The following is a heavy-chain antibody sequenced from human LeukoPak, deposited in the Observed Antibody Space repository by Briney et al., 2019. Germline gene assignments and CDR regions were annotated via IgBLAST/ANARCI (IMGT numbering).Heavy chain of an antibody. CDR3: ARRGAYCGGDCYWDY. Sequence: GESLKISCKGSGYSFTSYWIGWVRQMPGKGLEWMGIIYPGDSDTRYSPSFQGQVTISADKSISTAYLQWSSPKASDAAMYYCARRGAYCGGDCYWDYWGQGTLVTVSS. CDR2: IYPGDSDT. J-gene: IGHJ4*02. D-gene: IGHD2-21*02. CDR1: GYSFTSYW. V-gene: IGHV5-51*01.